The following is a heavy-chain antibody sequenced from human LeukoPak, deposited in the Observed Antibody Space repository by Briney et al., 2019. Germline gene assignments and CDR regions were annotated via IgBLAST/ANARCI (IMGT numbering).Heavy chain of an antibody. CDR3: ARGRPHGNDY. V-gene: IGHV3-74*01. CDR2: IASDGSST. Sequence: GGSLRLSCAASGFTFSSYWMNWVRQAPGKGLVWVSRIASDGSSTTYADSVKGRFSISRDNAKNTLYMQMNSLRVEDTAVYYCARGRPHGNDYWGQGTLVTVSS. D-gene: IGHD4-23*01. CDR1: GFTFSSYW. J-gene: IGHJ4*02.